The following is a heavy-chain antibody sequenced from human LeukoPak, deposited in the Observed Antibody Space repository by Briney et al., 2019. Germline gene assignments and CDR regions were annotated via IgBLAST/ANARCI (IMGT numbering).Heavy chain of an antibody. CDR1: GYTFTSYD. D-gene: IGHD1-26*01. CDR2: MNPNSGNT. V-gene: IGHV1-8*01. CDR3: ASRVGATGSIDY. J-gene: IGHJ4*02. Sequence: VASVKVSCKTSGYTFTSYDINWVRQATGQGLEWMGWMNPNSGNTGYAQKFQGRVTMTRNTSISTAYMELSSLRSEDTAVYYCASRVGATGSIDYWGQGTLVTVSS.